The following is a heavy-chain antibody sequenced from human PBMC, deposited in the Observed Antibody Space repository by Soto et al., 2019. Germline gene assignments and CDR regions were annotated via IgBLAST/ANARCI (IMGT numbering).Heavy chain of an antibody. CDR3: ARDYRASYPAYYYYGMDV. CDR2: IYYST. J-gene: IGHJ6*02. Sequence: SETLSLTCAVSGGSISSGGYYWSWIRQHPGKGLEWIGYIYYSTYYNPSLKSRVTISVDTSKNQFSLKLSSVTAADTAVYYCARDYRASYPAYYYYGMDVWGQGTTVTVSS. CDR1: GGSISSGGYY. V-gene: IGHV4-31*11. D-gene: IGHD3-16*02.